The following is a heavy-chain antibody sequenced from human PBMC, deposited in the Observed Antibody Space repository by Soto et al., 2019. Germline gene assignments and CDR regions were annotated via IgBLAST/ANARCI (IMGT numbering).Heavy chain of an antibody. CDR3: ARSIVVVVAATRYNWFDP. CDR1: GGTFSSYT. D-gene: IGHD2-15*01. J-gene: IGHJ5*02. CDR2: IIPILGIA. Sequence: EASVKVSCKASGGTFSSYTIRWVRQAPGQGLEWMGRIIPILGIANYAQKFQGRVTITADKSTSTAYMELSSLRSEDTAVYYCARSIVVVVAATRYNWFDPWGQGTLVTVSS. V-gene: IGHV1-69*02.